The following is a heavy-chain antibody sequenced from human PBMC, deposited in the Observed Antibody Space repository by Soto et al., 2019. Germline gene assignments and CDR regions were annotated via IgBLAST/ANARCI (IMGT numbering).Heavy chain of an antibody. V-gene: IGHV4-30-2*01. J-gene: IGHJ4*02. CDR1: GGSISSGGYS. CDR2: IYHSGST. D-gene: IGHD6-13*01. Sequence: PSETLSLTCAVSGGSISSGGYSWSWIRQPPGKGLEWIGYIYHSGSTNYADSVKGRFTISRDNAKNSLFLQMNSLRAEDTAVYYCARGRGAAADYFDFWGQGTLVTVSS. CDR3: ARGRGAAADYFDF.